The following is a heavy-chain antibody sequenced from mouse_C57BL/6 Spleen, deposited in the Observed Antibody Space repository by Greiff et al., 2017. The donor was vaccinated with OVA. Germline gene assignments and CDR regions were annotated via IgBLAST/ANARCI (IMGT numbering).Heavy chain of an antibody. V-gene: IGHV5-9-1*02. Sequence: EVMLVESGEGLVKPGGSLKLSCAASGFTFSSYAMSWVRQTPEKRLEWVAYISSGGDYIYYADTVKGRFTISRDNARNTLYLQMSSLKSEDTAMYYCTRDFTTVVATGAMDYWGQGTSVTVSS. CDR3: TRDFTTVVATGAMDY. CDR2: ISSGGDYI. J-gene: IGHJ4*01. D-gene: IGHD1-1*01. CDR1: GFTFSSYA.